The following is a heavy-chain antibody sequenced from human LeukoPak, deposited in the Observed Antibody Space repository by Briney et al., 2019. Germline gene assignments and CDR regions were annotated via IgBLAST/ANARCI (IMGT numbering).Heavy chain of an antibody. CDR2: IYWDDDK. Sequence: SGPTLVKPTQTLTLTCTFSGFSHSTSGVGVGWIRQPPGKALEWLALIYWDDDKRYSPSLKSRLTITKDTSKSQVVLTMTNMDPVDTATYYCARTLVDYVWGSYRYTGFDYWGQGTLVTVSS. CDR3: ARTLVDYVWGSYRYTGFDY. V-gene: IGHV2-5*02. CDR1: GFSHSTSGVG. J-gene: IGHJ4*02. D-gene: IGHD3-16*02.